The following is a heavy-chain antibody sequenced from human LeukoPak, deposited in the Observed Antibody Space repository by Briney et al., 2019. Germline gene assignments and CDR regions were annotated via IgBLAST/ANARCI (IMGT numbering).Heavy chain of an antibody. J-gene: IGHJ4*02. CDR3: TTELDIRPNHY. V-gene: IGHV3-43*01. CDR1: GFTFDDYT. Sequence: SGGSLRLSCAASGFTFDDYTMSWVRQAPGKGLEWVALISWDADNTYYADSVKGRFTISRDDSKNTLYLQMNSLKSEDTAVYYCTTELDIRPNHYWGQGTLVTVSS. CDR2: ISWDADNT. D-gene: IGHD3-22*01.